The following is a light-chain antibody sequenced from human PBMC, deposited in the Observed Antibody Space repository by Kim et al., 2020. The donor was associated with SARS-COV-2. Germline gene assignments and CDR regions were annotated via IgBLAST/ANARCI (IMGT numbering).Light chain of an antibody. Sequence: QSALTQPASVSGSPGQSITISCTGTSSDVGAYNYVSWYQQHPGKAPKLMIYDVRNRPSGVSDRFSGSKSDNTASLTISGLQAEDEADYYCSSYTKSSTVVFGGGTQLTVL. CDR2: DVR. CDR1: SSDVGAYNY. J-gene: IGLJ2*01. V-gene: IGLV2-14*03. CDR3: SSYTKSSTVV.